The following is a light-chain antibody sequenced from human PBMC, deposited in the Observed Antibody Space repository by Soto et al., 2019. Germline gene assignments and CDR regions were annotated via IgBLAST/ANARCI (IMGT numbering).Light chain of an antibody. CDR2: DVN. CDR3: TSWTTSTTML. V-gene: IGLV2-14*03. CDR1: RSDIGAYNF. J-gene: IGLJ2*01. Sequence: QSALTQPASVSGSPGQSITISCTGTRSDIGAYNFVSWYQQHPGKAPKLILYDVNIRPSGVSYRFSGSKSGNTASLTISGLQAEDAADYSCTSWTTSTTMLFGGATKVTVL.